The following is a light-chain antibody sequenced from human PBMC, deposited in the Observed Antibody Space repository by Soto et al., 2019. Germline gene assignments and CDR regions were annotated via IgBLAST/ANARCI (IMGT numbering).Light chain of an antibody. J-gene: IGKJ2*01. V-gene: IGKV3-15*01. CDR3: QQYNKGPYT. CDR2: GAS. CDR1: QSVSSN. Sequence: EMVMTQSPATLSVSPGERATLSCRASQSVSSNFAWYPQKPGQAPRLLIYGASTRATGIPARFSGSGSGAEVTLTISGLQSEDFAVYYCQQYNKGPYTFGQETNVEIK.